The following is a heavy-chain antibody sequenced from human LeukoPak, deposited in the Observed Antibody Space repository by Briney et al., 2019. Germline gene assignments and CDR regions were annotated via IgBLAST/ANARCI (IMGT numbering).Heavy chain of an antibody. V-gene: IGHV3-23*01. Sequence: PGGSLRLSCTASGFTLSSYEMTWIRQAPGKGLEWVSAISGSGGSTYYADSVKGRFTISRDNSKNTLYLQMSSLRAEDTAVYYCAKESGWYYFDYWGQGTLVTVSS. J-gene: IGHJ4*02. CDR3: AKESGWYYFDY. CDR2: ISGSGGST. D-gene: IGHD6-19*01. CDR1: GFTLSSYE.